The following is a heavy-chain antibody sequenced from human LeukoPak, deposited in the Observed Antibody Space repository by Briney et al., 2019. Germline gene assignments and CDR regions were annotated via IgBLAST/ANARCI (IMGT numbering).Heavy chain of an antibody. CDR3: ARDPDQIAGANFDY. J-gene: IGHJ4*02. V-gene: IGHV3-7*01. Sequence: GGSLRLSCAASGFTFNSYGMNWVRQAPGKGLEWVANIKQDGSGKYYVDSVKGRFTISRDNAKNSLYLQMNSLRAEDTAVYYCARDPDQIAGANFDYWGQGTLVTVSS. CDR1: GFTFNSYG. CDR2: IKQDGSGK. D-gene: IGHD6-25*01.